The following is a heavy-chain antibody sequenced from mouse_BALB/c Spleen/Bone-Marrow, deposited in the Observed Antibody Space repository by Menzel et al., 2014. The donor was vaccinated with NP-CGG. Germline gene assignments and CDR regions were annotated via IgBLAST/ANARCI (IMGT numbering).Heavy chain of an antibody. CDR3: ARSPGGSPAWFAY. V-gene: IGHV1S56*01. CDR1: GYTFTSYY. Sequence: QVQLQQPGPELVKPGASVRISCKASGYTFTSYYIHWVKQRPGQGLEWIGWIYPGNVNTKYNEKFKGKATLTADKSSRTAYMQLSSLPSEDSAVYFCARSPGGSPAWFAYWGQGTLVTVSA. D-gene: IGHD1-1*02. CDR2: IYPGNVNT. J-gene: IGHJ3*01.